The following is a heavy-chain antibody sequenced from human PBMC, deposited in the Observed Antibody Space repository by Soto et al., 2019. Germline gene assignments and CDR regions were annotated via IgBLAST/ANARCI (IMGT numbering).Heavy chain of an antibody. J-gene: IGHJ4*02. V-gene: IGHV3-23*01. Sequence: GGSLRLSCAASGFTFSSYAMSWVRQAPGKGLEWVSAISGSGGSTYYADSVKGRFTISRDNSKNTLYLQMNSLRAEDTAVYYCAKASHSSGWPRPRPFDYWGQGTLVTVSS. CDR1: GFTFSSYA. CDR3: AKASHSSGWPRPRPFDY. D-gene: IGHD6-19*01. CDR2: ISGSGGST.